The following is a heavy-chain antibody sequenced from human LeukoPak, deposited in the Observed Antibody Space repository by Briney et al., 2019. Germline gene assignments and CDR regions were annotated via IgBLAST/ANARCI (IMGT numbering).Heavy chain of an antibody. D-gene: IGHD6-13*01. CDR2: IYYSGST. Sequence: SETLSLTCTVSGGSTSSSSLYWGWIRQPPGKGLEWIGNIYYSGSTFYNPSLKSRVTMSVDTSKNQFSLKLSSVTAADTAVYCCARRATAAGSGFDYWGQGTLVTVSS. CDR3: ARRATAAGSGFDY. CDR1: GGSTSSSSLY. V-gene: IGHV4-39*01. J-gene: IGHJ4*02.